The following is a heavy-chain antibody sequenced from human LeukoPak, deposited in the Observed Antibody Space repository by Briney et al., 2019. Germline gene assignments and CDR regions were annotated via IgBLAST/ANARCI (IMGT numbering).Heavy chain of an antibody. Sequence: SGPTLFHPTPALTLTCTFSGFSLSTRGVGVGWIRHPPGKALEWLALIYWNDDKRYSPSLKSRLTITKDTSKNQVVLTMTNMDPVDTATYYCSSGYYYGDFDYWGQGTLVTVSS. CDR3: SSGYYYGDFDY. CDR2: IYWNDDK. CDR1: GFSLSTRGVG. V-gene: IGHV2-5*01. J-gene: IGHJ4*02. D-gene: IGHD3-22*01.